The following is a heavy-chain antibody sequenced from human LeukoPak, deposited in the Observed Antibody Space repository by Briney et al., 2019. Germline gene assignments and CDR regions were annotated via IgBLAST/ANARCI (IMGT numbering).Heavy chain of an antibody. V-gene: IGHV4-59*01. Sequence: SETLSLTCTVSGGSISSYYWSWIRQPPGKGLEWIGYIYYSGSTNYNPSLKSRVTISVDTSKNQFSLKLSSVTAADTAVYYCARVYDSSGYYSDYWGQGTLVTVSS. D-gene: IGHD3-22*01. CDR1: GGSISSYY. CDR2: IYYSGST. CDR3: ARVYDSSGYYSDY. J-gene: IGHJ4*02.